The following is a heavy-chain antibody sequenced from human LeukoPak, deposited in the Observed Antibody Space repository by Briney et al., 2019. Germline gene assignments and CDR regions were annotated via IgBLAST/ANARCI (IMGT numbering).Heavy chain of an antibody. J-gene: IGHJ4*02. CDR2: IKQDGSEK. V-gene: IGHV3-7*01. Sequence: GGSLRLSCAASGFTFSSYWMSWVRQAPGKGLEWVANIKQDGSEKYYVDSVKGRFTISRDNAKNSLYLQMNSLRAEDTAVYYCARVGYYDFWSGYYIVDYFDYWGQGTLVTVSS. D-gene: IGHD3-3*01. CDR1: GFTFSSYW. CDR3: ARVGYYDFWSGYYIVDYFDY.